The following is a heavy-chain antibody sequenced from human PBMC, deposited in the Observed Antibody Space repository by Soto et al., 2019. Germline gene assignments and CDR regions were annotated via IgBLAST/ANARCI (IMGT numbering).Heavy chain of an antibody. Sequence: SEALSLSCTVSGGSISSGDYYWSWIRQPPGKGLEWIGYIYYSGSTYYNPSLKSRVTISVDTSKNQFSLKLSSVTAADTAVYYCARDQAGSGSYSLYYYYYGMDVWGQGTTVTVS. J-gene: IGHJ6*02. V-gene: IGHV4-30-4*01. CDR3: ARDQAGSGSYSLYYYYYGMDV. CDR2: IYYSGST. D-gene: IGHD3-10*01. CDR1: GGSISSGDYY.